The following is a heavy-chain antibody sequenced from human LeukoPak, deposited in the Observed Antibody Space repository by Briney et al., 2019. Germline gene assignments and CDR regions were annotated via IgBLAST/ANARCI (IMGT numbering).Heavy chain of an antibody. CDR2: IRTDDST. D-gene: IGHD3-3*01. CDR1: GFIVGNSY. V-gene: IGHV3-53*01. CDR3: AKDMGDFWSSFDY. J-gene: IGHJ4*02. Sequence: GGSLRLSCAASGFIVGNSYMSWVRQAPGKGLEWISLIRTDDSTYYADSVKGRFTISRDTSRNTLYLQMNILRAEDTAVYYCAKDMGDFWSSFDYWGQGTLVTVSS.